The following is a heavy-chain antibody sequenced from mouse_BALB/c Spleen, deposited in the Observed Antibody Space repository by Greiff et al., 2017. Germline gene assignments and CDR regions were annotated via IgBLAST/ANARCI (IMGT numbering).Heavy chain of an antibody. J-gene: IGHJ3*01. CDR1: GYTFTSYW. CDR3: ARLDSSGYGFAD. D-gene: IGHD3-2*01. V-gene: IGHV1S41*01. CDR2: IAPGSGST. Sequence: DLVKPGASVKLSCKASGYTFTSYWINWIKQRPGQGLEWIGRIAPGSGSTYYNEMFKGKATLTVDTSSSTAYIQLSSLSSEDSAVYFCARLDSSGYGFADWGQGTLVTVSA.